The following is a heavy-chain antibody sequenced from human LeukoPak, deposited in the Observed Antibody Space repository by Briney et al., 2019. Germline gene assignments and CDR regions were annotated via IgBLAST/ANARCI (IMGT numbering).Heavy chain of an antibody. CDR2: IYSGGST. D-gene: IGHD4-17*01. Sequence: GGSLRLSCAASGFTVSGNYMSWVRQAPGKGLEWVSVIYSGGSTYYADSVKGRFTISRDNSKNTLYLQMNSLRADDTAVYYCAKEWGVDYGLRYWGQGTLVTVSS. J-gene: IGHJ4*02. V-gene: IGHV3-53*01. CDR3: AKEWGVDYGLRY. CDR1: GFTVSGNY.